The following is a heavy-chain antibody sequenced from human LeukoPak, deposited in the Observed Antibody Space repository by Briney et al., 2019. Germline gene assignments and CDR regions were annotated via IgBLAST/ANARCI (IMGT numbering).Heavy chain of an antibody. J-gene: IGHJ5*02. CDR1: GATFSSYA. CDR3: ARRIAAPTNWFDP. D-gene: IGHD6-13*01. Sequence: SVKVSCKASGATFSSYAISWLRQDPGQGLEWMGVFIPIFGTANYAQKFQGRVTITTDESTSTAFMELSSLRPEDTAVYYCARRIAAPTNWFDPWGQGTLVTVSS. CDR2: FIPIFGTA. V-gene: IGHV1-69*05.